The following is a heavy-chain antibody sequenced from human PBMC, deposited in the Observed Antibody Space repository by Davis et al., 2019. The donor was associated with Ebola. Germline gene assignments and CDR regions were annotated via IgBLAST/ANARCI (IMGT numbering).Heavy chain of an antibody. CDR3: ARGQRFTGNWFDP. V-gene: IGHV4-34*01. J-gene: IGHJ5*02. D-gene: IGHD3-3*01. CDR2: INHSGST. Sequence: SETLSLTCAVYGGSFSGYYWSWNRQPPGKGLEWIGEINHSGSTNYNPSLKSRVTISVDTSKNQFSLKLSSVTAADTAVYYCARGQRFTGNWFDPWGQGTLVTVSS. CDR1: GGSFSGYY.